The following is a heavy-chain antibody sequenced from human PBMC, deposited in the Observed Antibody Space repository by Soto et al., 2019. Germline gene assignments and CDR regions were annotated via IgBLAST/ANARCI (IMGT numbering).Heavy chain of an antibody. V-gene: IGHV1-46*01. Sequence: QVQLVQSGAAVKQPGASVKVACKASGYKFTTYFIHWVRQAPGQGLEWMGMIHPSGDTGYGQKFRGRVTMTIDTSTTTAYMELRNLTSEDTAIYFSVRGYCTTTPCSGDFQHWGQGTLVTVSS. CDR3: VRGYCTTTPCSGDFQH. CDR1: GYKFTTYF. J-gene: IGHJ1*01. D-gene: IGHD2-8*01. CDR2: IHPSGDT.